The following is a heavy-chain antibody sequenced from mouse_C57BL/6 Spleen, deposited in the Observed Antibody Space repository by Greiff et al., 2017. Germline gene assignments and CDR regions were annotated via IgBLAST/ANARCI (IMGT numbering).Heavy chain of an antibody. J-gene: IGHJ2*01. V-gene: IGHV5-17*01. CDR3: ARRNYYYGSSPDY. D-gene: IGHD1-1*01. Sequence: EVKLVESGGGLVKPGGSLKLSCAASGFTFSDYGMHWVRQAPEKGLEWVAYISSGSSTIYYADTVKGRFTISRDNAKNTLFLQMTSLRSEDTAMYYCARRNYYYGSSPDYWGQGTTLTVSS. CDR1: GFTFSDYG. CDR2: ISSGSSTI.